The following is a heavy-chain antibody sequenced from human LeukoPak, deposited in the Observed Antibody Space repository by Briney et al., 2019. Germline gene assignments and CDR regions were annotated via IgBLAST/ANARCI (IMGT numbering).Heavy chain of an antibody. J-gene: IGHJ3*02. CDR1: GGSISSYY. CDR2: IYYSGST. V-gene: IGHV4-59*01. Sequence: PSETLSLTCTVSGGSISSYYWSWIRQPPGKGLEWIGYIYYSGSTNYNPSLKSRVTISVDTSKNQFSLKLSSVTAADMAVYYCARHCSSTSCYAFDIWGQGTMVTVSS. CDR3: ARHCSSTSCYAFDI. D-gene: IGHD2-2*01.